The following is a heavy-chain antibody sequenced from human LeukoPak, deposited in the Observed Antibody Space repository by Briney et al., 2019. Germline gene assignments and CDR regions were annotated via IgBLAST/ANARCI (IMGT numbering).Heavy chain of an antibody. CDR2: IYTSGTT. V-gene: IGHV4-61*02. CDR3: ARAGRGSTYYYYYMDV. J-gene: IGHJ6*03. Sequence: PSETLSLTCTVSGGSISSGNYYWSWIRQPAGKGLEWIGRIYTSGTTNYNPSLKSRVTISIDTSKNQFSLKLSSVTAADTAVYYCARAGRGSTYYYYYMDVWGKGTTVTVSS. CDR1: GGSISSGNYY. D-gene: IGHD1-26*01.